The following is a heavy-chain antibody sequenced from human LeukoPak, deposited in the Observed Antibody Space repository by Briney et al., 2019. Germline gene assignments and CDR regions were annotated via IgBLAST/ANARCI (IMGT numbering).Heavy chain of an antibody. CDR1: GFTFTSSA. V-gene: IGHV1-18*01. CDR2: IGAQSGNT. D-gene: IGHD3-10*01. Sequence: ASVKVSCKASGFTFTSSAVQWVRQARGQRLEWMGWIGAQSGNTYYAQKFQGRVTMTTETSMNTSYMELTSLRSDDTAVYYCARDEHRLGSYRDFWGQGTLVTVSS. J-gene: IGHJ4*02. CDR3: ARDEHRLGSYRDF.